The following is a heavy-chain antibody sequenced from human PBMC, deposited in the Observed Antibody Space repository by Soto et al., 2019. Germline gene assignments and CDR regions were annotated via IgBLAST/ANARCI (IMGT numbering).Heavy chain of an antibody. Sequence: QVQLVESGGGVVQPGRSLRLSCAASGFTFSSYAMHWVRQAPGKGLEWVAVISYDGSNKYYADSVKGRFTISRDNSKNTLYLPMTSLRAEDTAVYYCARGNGYYPDYGGQGTLFTVSS. D-gene: IGHD3-22*01. CDR2: ISYDGSNK. V-gene: IGHV3-30-3*01. J-gene: IGHJ4*02. CDR3: ARGNGYYPDY. CDR1: GFTFSSYA.